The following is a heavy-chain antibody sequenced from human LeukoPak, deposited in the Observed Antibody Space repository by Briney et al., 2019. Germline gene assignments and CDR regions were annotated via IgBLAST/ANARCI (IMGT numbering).Heavy chain of an antibody. V-gene: IGHV1-8*01. D-gene: IGHD2-2*01. CDR2: MNPNSGNT. J-gene: IGHJ6*03. CDR3: ARKGPANYYYYYMDV. Sequence: ASVKVSCKASGYTFTSYDINWVRQAPGQGLEWMGWMNPNSGNTGYAQKFQGRVTMTRNTSISTAYMELSSLRSEDTAVYFCARKGPANYYYYYMDVWGKGTTVTVSS. CDR1: GYTFTSYD.